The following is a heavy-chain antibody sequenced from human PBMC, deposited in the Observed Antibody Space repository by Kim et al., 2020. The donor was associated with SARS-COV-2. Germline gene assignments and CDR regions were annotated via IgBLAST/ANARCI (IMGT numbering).Heavy chain of an antibody. CDR1: GFTFSSYG. Sequence: GGSLRLSCAASGFTFSSYGMHWVRQAPGKGLEWVAVISYDGSNKYYADSVKGRFTISRDNSKNTLYLQMNSLRAEDTAVYYCAKDSYYGSGSLRSDLDAFDIWGQGTMVTVSS. CDR3: AKDSYYGSGSLRSDLDAFDI. CDR2: ISYDGSNK. D-gene: IGHD3-10*01. J-gene: IGHJ3*02. V-gene: IGHV3-30*18.